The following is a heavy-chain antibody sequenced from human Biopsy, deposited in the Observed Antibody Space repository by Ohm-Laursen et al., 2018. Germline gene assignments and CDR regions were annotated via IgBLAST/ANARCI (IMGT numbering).Heavy chain of an antibody. D-gene: IGHD2-15*01. CDR3: VREGLDCAGGTCYSGPLDL. CDR1: GYSFTSYG. V-gene: IGHV1-18*01. J-gene: IGHJ4*03. CDR2: ISPYFGNT. Sequence: SVKVSCKASGYSFTSYGMNWVRQAPGQGLEWVGWISPYFGNTNSTQKLQARVTLSTETSTDTAYMELRSLRYDDTAVYYCVREGLDCAGGTCYSGPLDLWGQGTLITVSS.